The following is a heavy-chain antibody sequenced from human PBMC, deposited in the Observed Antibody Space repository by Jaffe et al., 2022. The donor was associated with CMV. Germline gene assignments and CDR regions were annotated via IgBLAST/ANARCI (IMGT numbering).Heavy chain of an antibody. CDR2: ISSSSSYI. CDR3: ARDRGVVVTSPYGLFDY. J-gene: IGHJ4*02. Sequence: EVQLVESGGGLVKPGGSLRLSCAASGFTFSSYSMNWVRQAPGKGLEWVSSISSSSSYIYYADSVKGRFTISRDNAKNSLYLQMNSLRAEDTAVYYCARDRGVVVTSPYGLFDYWGQGTLVTVSS. CDR1: GFTFSSYS. D-gene: IGHD2-21*02. V-gene: IGHV3-21*01.